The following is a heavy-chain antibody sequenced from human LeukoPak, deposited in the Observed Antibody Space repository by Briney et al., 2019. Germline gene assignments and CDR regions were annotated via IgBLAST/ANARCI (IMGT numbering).Heavy chain of an antibody. CDR3: ARGEATIPYYYYYYGMDV. J-gene: IGHJ6*02. D-gene: IGHD5-12*01. V-gene: IGHV1-8*01. CDR2: MNPNSGNT. CDR1: GHTFTSYD. Sequence: ASVKVSCKASGHTFTSYDINWVRQATGQGLEWMGWMNPNSGNTGYAQKFQGRVTMTRNTSISTAYMELSSLRSEDTAVYYCARGEATIPYYYYYYGMDVWGQGTTVTVSS.